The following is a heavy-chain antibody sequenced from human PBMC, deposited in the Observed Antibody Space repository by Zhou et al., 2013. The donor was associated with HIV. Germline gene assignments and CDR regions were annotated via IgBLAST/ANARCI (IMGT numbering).Heavy chain of an antibody. J-gene: IGHJ4*02. D-gene: IGHD3-3*01. CDR1: GYTFNSYG. CDR3: ARIFLIRSDY. Sequence: QLVQSGPEVKRPGASVKVSCKASGYTFNSYGISWVRQAPGRGLEWMGWSNYNGNTKYAQKFQGRVTMTTDTSTSTAYMEVRSLRSDDTAVYYCARIFLIRSDYWGQGTLVTVSS. CDR2: SNYNGNT. V-gene: IGHV1-18*01.